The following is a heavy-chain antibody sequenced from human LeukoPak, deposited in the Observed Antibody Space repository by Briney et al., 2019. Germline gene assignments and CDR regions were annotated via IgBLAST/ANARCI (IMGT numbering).Heavy chain of an antibody. CDR1: GFVFSDFY. J-gene: IGHJ4*02. CDR2: ISPDGSYT. CDR3: ASDQVSGVFDY. Sequence: GGSLRLSCAGSGFVFSDFYINWIRHSPGKGLEWLAYISPDGSYTTYGDSVKGRFVISRDNAKNSVSLQMNSLRVEDTAVYFCASDQVSGVFDYWGQGARVTVS. V-gene: IGHV3-11*05. D-gene: IGHD5/OR15-5a*01.